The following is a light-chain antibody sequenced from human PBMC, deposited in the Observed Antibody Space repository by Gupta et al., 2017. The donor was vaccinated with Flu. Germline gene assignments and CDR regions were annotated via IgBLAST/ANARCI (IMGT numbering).Light chain of an antibody. Sequence: PDTLSGSPGESVTLSCGASQKVTTNLAWYQQTPCQGPRLLIYAASTRATGVAARFSDSGYDTKFTLTISGRQSEDFAVYYCQQENNCPFTFGQGTQLEIE. V-gene: IGKV3-15*01. CDR3: QQENNCPFT. J-gene: IGKJ2*01. CDR1: QKVTTN. CDR2: AAS.